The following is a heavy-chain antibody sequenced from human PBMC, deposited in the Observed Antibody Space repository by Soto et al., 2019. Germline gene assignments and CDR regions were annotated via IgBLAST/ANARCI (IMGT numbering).Heavy chain of an antibody. CDR1: GFTFSSYA. D-gene: IGHD6-13*01. Sequence: GGSLRLSCAASGFTFSSYAMHWVRQAPGKGLEWVAVISYDGSNKYYADSVKGRFTISRDNSKNTLYLQMNSLRAEDTAVYYCARVRSLQLVTPLFYYYYGMDVWGQGTTVTV. CDR2: ISYDGSNK. V-gene: IGHV3-30-3*01. CDR3: ARVRSLQLVTPLFYYYYGMDV. J-gene: IGHJ6*02.